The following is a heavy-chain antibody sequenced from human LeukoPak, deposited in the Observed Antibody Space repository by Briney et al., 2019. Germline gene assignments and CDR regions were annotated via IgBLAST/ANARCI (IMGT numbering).Heavy chain of an antibody. V-gene: IGHV3-23*01. Sequence: AGGSLRLSCAASGFTFSKYSMSWVRQAPGKGLEWVSSVSSSGAYTYYADSVKGRFTISRDNSENTVSLQMNSLRADDTAVYCCAKDRPCTTCSPSDYWGQGTLVTVSS. J-gene: IGHJ4*02. CDR1: GFTFSKYS. CDR2: VSSSGAYT. D-gene: IGHD2-2*01. CDR3: AKDRPCTTCSPSDY.